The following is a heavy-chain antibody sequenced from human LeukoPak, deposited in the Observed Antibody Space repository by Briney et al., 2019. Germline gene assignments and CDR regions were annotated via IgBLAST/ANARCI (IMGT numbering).Heavy chain of an antibody. J-gene: IGHJ6*03. V-gene: IGHV4-39*07. CDR3: ARDFSSSSTVYYYYYMDV. Sequence: KASETLSLTCTVSGGSISSRPYYWDWVRQPPGKGLEWIGTISYSGTTYYSPSLKSRVTISLDTSKNQFSLKLSSVTAADTAIYYCARDFSSSSTVYYYYYMDVWGKGTTVTVSS. D-gene: IGHD6-6*01. CDR2: ISYSGTT. CDR1: GGSISSRPYY.